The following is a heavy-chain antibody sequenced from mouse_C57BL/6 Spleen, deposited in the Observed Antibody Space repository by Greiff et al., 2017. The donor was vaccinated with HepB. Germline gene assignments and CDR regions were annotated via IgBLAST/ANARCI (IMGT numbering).Heavy chain of an antibody. J-gene: IGHJ1*03. CDR3: ARYNYYGKGNWYFDV. V-gene: IGHV7-3*01. Sequence: EVKLVESGGGLVQPGGSLSLSCAASGFTFTDYYMSWVRQPPGKALEWLGFIRNKANGYTTEYSAYVKGRFTISRDNSQSILYLQMNALRAEDSATYYCARYNYYGKGNWYFDVWGTGTTVTVSS. D-gene: IGHD1-1*01. CDR2: IRNKANGYTT. CDR1: GFTFTDYY.